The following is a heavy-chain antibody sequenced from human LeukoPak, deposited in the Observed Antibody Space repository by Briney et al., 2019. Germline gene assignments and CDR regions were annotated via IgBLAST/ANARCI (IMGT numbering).Heavy chain of an antibody. Sequence: GGSLRLSCAASGFTFSSYGMSWVRQAPGKGLEWVSAISGSGGSTYYADSAKGRFTISRDNSQNTLYLQMNSLRAEDTAVYYCARIAYAVAAAGSLDYWGQGTLVTVSS. D-gene: IGHD6-13*01. V-gene: IGHV3-23*01. CDR1: GFTFSSYG. CDR3: ARIAYAVAAAGSLDY. J-gene: IGHJ4*02. CDR2: ISGSGGST.